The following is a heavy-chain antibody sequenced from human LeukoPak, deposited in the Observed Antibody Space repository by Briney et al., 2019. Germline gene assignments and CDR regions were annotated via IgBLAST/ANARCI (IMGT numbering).Heavy chain of an antibody. CDR3: AKFPNHDVWSGYHDY. J-gene: IGHJ4*02. CDR2: ISGSGGST. CDR1: GFTFSSYA. D-gene: IGHD3-3*01. V-gene: IGHV3-23*01. Sequence: HAGGSLRLSCAASGFTFSSYAMSWVRQAPGKGLEWVSAISGSGGSTYSADSVKGRFTTSRDNSNNTLYLQINILGAEATAVYYCAKFPNHDVWSGYHDYGGQGTLLTVSS.